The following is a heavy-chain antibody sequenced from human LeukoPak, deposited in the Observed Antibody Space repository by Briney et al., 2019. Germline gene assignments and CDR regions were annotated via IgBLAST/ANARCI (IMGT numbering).Heavy chain of an antibody. CDR3: ARRRRTPITLVQGAYPSLFDP. J-gene: IGHJ5*02. CDR2: IYNSGST. CDR1: GGSISSYY. V-gene: IGHV4-59*08. D-gene: IGHD3-10*01. Sequence: SETLSFTCTAGGGSISSYYWSWLRQPPGKGLEWIGYIYNSGSTNYNHSLKSRVTISVDTSKNQFSLKLSSVTAADTDVYYCARRRRTPITLVQGAYPSLFDPWGQGTLVTVSS.